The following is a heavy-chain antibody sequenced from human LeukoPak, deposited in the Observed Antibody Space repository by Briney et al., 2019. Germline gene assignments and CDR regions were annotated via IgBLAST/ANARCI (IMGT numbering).Heavy chain of an antibody. CDR2: MYHNGST. CDR1: GGSISGISYY. J-gene: IGHJ6*03. D-gene: IGHD3-10*01. CDR3: ARAFPGKDSPLGAYYYYMDV. Sequence: PSETLSLTCTVSGGSISGISYYWGWIRQPPGKGLEWIGSMYHNGSTYYNPSLKSRVTISVDTSKDQFSLKLSSVTAADTAVYYCARAFPGKDSPLGAYYYYMDVWGKGTTVTISS. V-gene: IGHV4-39*01.